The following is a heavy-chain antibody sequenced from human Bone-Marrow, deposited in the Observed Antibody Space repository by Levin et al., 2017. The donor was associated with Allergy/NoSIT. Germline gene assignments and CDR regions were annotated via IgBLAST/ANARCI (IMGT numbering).Heavy chain of an antibody. Sequence: GASVKVSCKVSGYTLTELSMHWVRQAPGKGLEWMGGFDPEDGETIYAQKFQGRVTMTEDTSTDTAYMELSSLRSEDTAVYYCATFPVVVRSLRPKSEYFQHWGQGTLVTVSS. CDR2: FDPEDGET. D-gene: IGHD2-21*01. V-gene: IGHV1-24*01. CDR3: ATFPVVVRSLRPKSEYFQH. CDR1: GYTLTELS. J-gene: IGHJ1*01.